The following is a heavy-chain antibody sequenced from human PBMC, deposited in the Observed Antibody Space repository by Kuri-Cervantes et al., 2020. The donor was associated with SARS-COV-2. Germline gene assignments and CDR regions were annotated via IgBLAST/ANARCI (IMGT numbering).Heavy chain of an antibody. J-gene: IGHJ4*02. Sequence: GESLKISCAASGFTVSSNYMSWVRQAPGKGLEWVSVIYSGGSTYYADSVKGRFTISGDNSKNTLYVQMNSLRAEDTAVYYCARDRCSSTSCYATWDYWGQGTLVTVSS. CDR2: IYSGGST. CDR3: ARDRCSSTSCYATWDY. V-gene: IGHV3-53*01. CDR1: GFTVSSNY. D-gene: IGHD2-2*01.